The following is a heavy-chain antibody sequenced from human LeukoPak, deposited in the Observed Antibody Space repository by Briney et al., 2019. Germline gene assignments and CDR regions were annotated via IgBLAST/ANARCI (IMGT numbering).Heavy chain of an antibody. Sequence: GGSLRLSCAASGFTFRDSAMSWVRQAPGKGLEWVSAVSGSGGTTNYADSVKGRFTISRDNSKNTMYLQLNSLGAEDTAVYYCAKPGNSGYYYFDYWGQGTLVTVSS. CDR2: VSGSGGTT. J-gene: IGHJ4*02. V-gene: IGHV3-23*01. D-gene: IGHD3-22*01. CDR3: AKPGNSGYYYFDY. CDR1: GFTFRDSA.